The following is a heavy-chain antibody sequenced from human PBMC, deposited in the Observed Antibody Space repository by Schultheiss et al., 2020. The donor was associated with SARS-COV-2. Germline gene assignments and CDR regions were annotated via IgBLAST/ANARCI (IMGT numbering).Heavy chain of an antibody. CDR1: GGSISRYY. V-gene: IGHV4-30-4*01. CDR2: IYYIGST. J-gene: IGHJ4*02. Sequence: SETLSLTCTVSGGSISRYYWSWIRQPPGKGLEWIGYIYYIGSTYYNPSLKSRVTISVDTSKNQFSLKLSSVTAADTAVYYCARENGYYFDYWGQGTLVTVSS. CDR3: ARENGYYFDY. D-gene: IGHD1-1*01.